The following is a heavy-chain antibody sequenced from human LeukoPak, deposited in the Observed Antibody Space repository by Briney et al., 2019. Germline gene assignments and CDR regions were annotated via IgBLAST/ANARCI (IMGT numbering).Heavy chain of an antibody. J-gene: IGHJ4*02. CDR1: GGAFSNYF. CDR2: INDSGST. V-gene: IGHV4-34*01. Sequence: PSETLSLTCAVSGGAFSNYFWTWIRQPPGKGLEWIAEINDSGSTNSNSSLRSRVAISPDTSKNQFSLRLTSVTAADTAVYYCARGQYCSTTTCYSARRYFDFWGQGTLVTVSS. CDR3: ARGQYCSTTTCYSARRYFDF. D-gene: IGHD2-2*01.